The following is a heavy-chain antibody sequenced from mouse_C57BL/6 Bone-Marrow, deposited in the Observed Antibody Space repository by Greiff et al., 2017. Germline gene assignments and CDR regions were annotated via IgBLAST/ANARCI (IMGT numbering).Heavy chain of an antibody. Sequence: EVNVVESGGGLVKPGGSLKLSCAASGFTFSSYTMSWVRQTPEKRLEWVATISGGGGNTYYPDSVKGRFTISRDNAKNTLYLQMSSLRSEDTALYYCARWGGNQNYWGQGTTLTVSS. J-gene: IGHJ2*01. V-gene: IGHV5-9*01. D-gene: IGHD1-1*02. CDR1: GFTFSSYT. CDR3: ARWGGNQNY. CDR2: ISGGGGNT.